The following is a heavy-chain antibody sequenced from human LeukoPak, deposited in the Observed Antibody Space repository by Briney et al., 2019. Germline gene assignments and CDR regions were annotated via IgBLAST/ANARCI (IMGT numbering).Heavy chain of an antibody. CDR3: ASGGHLDW. V-gene: IGHV3-7*03. D-gene: IGHD3-16*01. CDR2: INEDGSEK. CDR1: GITFSRYW. J-gene: IGHJ4*02. Sequence: SGGSLRLSCAASGITFSRYWMSWVRQAPGKGLQWVANINEDGSEKHYVDSMKGRFTISRDNAENSLYLQMNSLRAEDTAVYYCASGGHLDWWGQGAMVTVAS.